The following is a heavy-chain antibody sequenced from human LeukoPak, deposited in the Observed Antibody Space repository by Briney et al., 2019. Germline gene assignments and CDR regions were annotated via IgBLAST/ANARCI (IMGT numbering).Heavy chain of an antibody. CDR1: GFTFGDYA. D-gene: IGHD3-22*01. V-gene: IGHV3-49*04. J-gene: IGHJ4*02. CDR3: TRVFEYYYDSSGPGYYFDY. CDR2: IRSKAYGGTT. Sequence: GGSLRLSCTASGFTFGDYAMSWVRQAPGKGLEWVGFIRSKAYGGTTEYAASMRGRFTISRDDSKSIAYLQMNSLKTEDTAVYYCTRVFEYYYDSSGPGYYFDYWGQGTLVTVSS.